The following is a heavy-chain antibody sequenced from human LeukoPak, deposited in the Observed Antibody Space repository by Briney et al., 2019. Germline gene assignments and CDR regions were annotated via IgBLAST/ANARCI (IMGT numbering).Heavy chain of an antibody. CDR1: GFTFSSYS. J-gene: IGHJ5*02. CDR2: ISSSSSYI. Sequence: GGPLRLSCAASGFTFSSYSMNWVRQAPGKGLEWVSSISSSSSYIYYVDSVKGRFTISRDNAKNSLYLQMNSLRAEDTAVYYCARELLFDPWGQGTLVTVSS. CDR3: ARELLFDP. V-gene: IGHV3-21*01.